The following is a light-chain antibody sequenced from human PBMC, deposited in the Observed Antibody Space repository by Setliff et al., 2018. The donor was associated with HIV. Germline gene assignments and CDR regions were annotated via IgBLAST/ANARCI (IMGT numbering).Light chain of an antibody. V-gene: IGLV1-44*01. Sequence: QSVLTKPPSASGTPGQRVTISCSGSNSTIGSNTVNWYQQHPGTAPKLFIYSNDQRPSGVPDRFSGSKSGTSASLAISGLQSEDEANYYCAAWDDRLNGFYVFGTGTKV. J-gene: IGLJ1*01. CDR2: SND. CDR3: AAWDDRLNGFYV. CDR1: NSTIGSNT.